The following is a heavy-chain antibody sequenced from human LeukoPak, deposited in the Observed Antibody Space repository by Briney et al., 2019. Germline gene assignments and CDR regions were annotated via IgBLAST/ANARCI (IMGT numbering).Heavy chain of an antibody. CDR1: GGSVSSGSYY. D-gene: IGHD3-10*01. CDR3: ARDEWFGY. CDR2: IYSSVST. Sequence: SETLSLTCTVSGGSVSSGSYYWSWIRQPPGKGLEWIGYIYSSVSTKYNTSLKSRVTISVDTSKNQVSLNLSSLTATDTAVYYCARDEWFGYWGQGTLVTVSS. V-gene: IGHV4-61*01. J-gene: IGHJ4*02.